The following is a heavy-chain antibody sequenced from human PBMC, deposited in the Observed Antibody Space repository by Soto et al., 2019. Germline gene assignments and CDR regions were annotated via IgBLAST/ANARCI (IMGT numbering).Heavy chain of an antibody. CDR2: ISSSSGST. Sequence: EVQLLESGGGLVQPGGSLRLSCAASGFTFSNYAMNWVRQAPGKGLEWVSTISSSSGSTYYADSVKGRFTISRDNSKNFLYLLMNSLRGDDTAVYYCAKVGSERYSGQHSDYWGQGTLVTISS. V-gene: IGHV3-23*01. CDR1: GFTFSNYA. J-gene: IGHJ4*02. CDR3: AKVGSERYSGQHSDY. D-gene: IGHD5-12*01.